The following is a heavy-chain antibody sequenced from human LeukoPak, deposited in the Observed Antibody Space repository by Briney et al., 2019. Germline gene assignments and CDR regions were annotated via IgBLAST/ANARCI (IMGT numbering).Heavy chain of an antibody. CDR2: IYYSGST. D-gene: IGHD3-9*01. V-gene: IGHV4-31*03. CDR1: GGSIGSGGYY. Sequence: SETLSLTCTVSGGSIGSGGYYWSWIRQHPGKGLEWIGYIYYSGSTYYNPSLKSRVTISVDTSKNHFSLKLSSVTAADTAVYYCARVHQTGYSIFDIWGQGTMVTVSS. CDR3: ARVHQTGYSIFDI. J-gene: IGHJ3*02.